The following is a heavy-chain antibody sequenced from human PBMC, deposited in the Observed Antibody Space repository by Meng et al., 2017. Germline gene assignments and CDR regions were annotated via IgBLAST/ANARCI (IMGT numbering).Heavy chain of an antibody. CDR3: ARGSSGYYYKEYGMDV. J-gene: IGHJ6*02. Sequence: GESLKISCAASGFTFDDYGMSWVRQAPGKGLEWVSGINWNGGSTGYADSVKGRFTISRDNAKNSLYLQMNSLKTEDTAVYYCARGSSGYYYKEYGMDVWGQGTTVTVSS. CDR2: INWNGGST. V-gene: IGHV3-20*04. D-gene: IGHD6-19*01. CDR1: GFTFDDYG.